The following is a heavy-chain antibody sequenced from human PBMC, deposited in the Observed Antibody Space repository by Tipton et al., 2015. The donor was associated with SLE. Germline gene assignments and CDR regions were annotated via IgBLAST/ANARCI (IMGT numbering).Heavy chain of an antibody. Sequence: SLRLSCTVSGGSISSSIWWTWVRQPPGKGLEWIGEIFHSGSTNYNPSLRGRVTMSVDTSKNQFSLKLSSVTAADTAVYYCARAGGGDSNWFDPWGQGTLVTVSS. CDR3: ARAGGGDSNWFDP. CDR2: IFHSGST. J-gene: IGHJ5*02. V-gene: IGHV4-4*02. CDR1: GGSISSSIW. D-gene: IGHD2-21*01.